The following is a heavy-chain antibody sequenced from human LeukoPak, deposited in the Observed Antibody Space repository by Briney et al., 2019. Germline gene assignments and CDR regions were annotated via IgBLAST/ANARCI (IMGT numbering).Heavy chain of an antibody. CDR2: IYPGDSDT. CDR1: GYSFTSYW. CDR3: VRRFDTVVTASIGY. Sequence: GESLKISCKGFGYSFTSYWMGWVRQMPGKGLEWMGIIYPGDSDTRYSPSFHGQVTISADKSITTAYLQWSSLKASDTAMYYCVRRFDTVVTASIGYWGQGTLVTDSS. J-gene: IGHJ4*02. D-gene: IGHD2-21*02. V-gene: IGHV5-51*01.